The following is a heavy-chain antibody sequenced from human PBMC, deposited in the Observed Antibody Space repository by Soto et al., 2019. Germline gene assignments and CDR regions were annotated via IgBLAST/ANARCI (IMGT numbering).Heavy chain of an antibody. CDR3: ARELCCDSSGYPYWYFDL. CDR1: GGSISSGDYY. Sequence: QVQLQESGPGLVKPSQTLSLTCTVSGGSISSGDYYWSWIRQPPGKGLEWIGYIYYSGSTYYNPALKSRVTISVDTSKNQFSLKLSSVTAADTAVYYCARELCCDSSGYPYWYFDLWGRGTLVTVSS. CDR2: IYYSGST. J-gene: IGHJ2*01. D-gene: IGHD3-22*01. V-gene: IGHV4-30-4*01.